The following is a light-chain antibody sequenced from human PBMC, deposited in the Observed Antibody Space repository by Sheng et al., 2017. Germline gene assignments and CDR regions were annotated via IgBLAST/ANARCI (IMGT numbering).Light chain of an antibody. J-gene: IGLJ2*01. CDR3: QVFDGTNDHAL. CDR2: SDD. V-gene: IGLV1-36*01. CDR1: SSNIGNNA. Sequence: QSVLTQPPSVSAVPRQGVTISCSGSSSNIGNNAVNWYQQLPGKTPKILIYSDDLVPSGVSNRFSGSKSGNTATLTISRVEAGDEADYYCQVFDGTNDHALFGGGTKLAVL.